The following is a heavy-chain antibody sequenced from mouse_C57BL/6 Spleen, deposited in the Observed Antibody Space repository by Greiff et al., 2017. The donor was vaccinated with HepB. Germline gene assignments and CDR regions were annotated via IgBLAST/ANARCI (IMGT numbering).Heavy chain of an antibody. CDR2: IRLKSDNYAT. Sequence: EVKVEESGGGLVQPGGSMKLSCVASGFTFSNYWMNWVRQSPEKGLEWVAQIRLKSDNYATHYAESVKGRFTISRDDSKSSVYLQMNNLRAEDTGIYYGTRLYYFDYWGQGTTLTVAS. CDR1: GFTFSNYW. J-gene: IGHJ2*01. CDR3: TRLYYFDY. V-gene: IGHV6-3*01.